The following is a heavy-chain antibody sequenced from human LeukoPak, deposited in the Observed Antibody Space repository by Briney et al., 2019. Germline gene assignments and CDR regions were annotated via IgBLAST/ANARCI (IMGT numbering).Heavy chain of an antibody. Sequence: GASVKVSCKASGYSFTGYYIHWVRQAAGQGLEWTGWINPDTGVTKFAQKFQGRVTMTRDTSISTAYMELIRLRPDDTAMYYCAKDSGQWLVRHDAFDLWGRGTMVTVSS. D-gene: IGHD6-19*01. J-gene: IGHJ3*01. CDR3: AKDSGQWLVRHDAFDL. V-gene: IGHV1-2*02. CDR2: INPDTGVT. CDR1: GYSFTGYY.